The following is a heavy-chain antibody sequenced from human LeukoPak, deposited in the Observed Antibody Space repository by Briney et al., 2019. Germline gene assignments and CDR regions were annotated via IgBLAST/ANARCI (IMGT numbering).Heavy chain of an antibody. D-gene: IGHD3-3*01. CDR3: ARAPTIFGVVIQYNWFDP. Sequence: GASVKVSCKASGYTFTSYGISWVRQAPGQGLEWMGWISAYNGNTNYAQKLQGRVTMTTDTSTSTAYMELRSLRSDDTAVYYCARAPTIFGVVIQYNWFDPWGQETLVTVSS. J-gene: IGHJ5*02. V-gene: IGHV1-18*01. CDR1: GYTFTSYG. CDR2: ISAYNGNT.